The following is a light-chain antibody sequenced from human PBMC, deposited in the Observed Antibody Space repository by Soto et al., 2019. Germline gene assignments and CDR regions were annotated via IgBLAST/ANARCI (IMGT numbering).Light chain of an antibody. CDR1: RSDIGDSNF. Sequence: QSVLTQPASVSGSPGQSVTISCTGPRSDIGDSNFISWYQHSPGKAPRLLIYEVNNRPSGVSKRFSGSKAGNTASLTISGLQAEDEASYYCFSYTTSSAPYVFGTGTKVTVL. CDR2: EVN. CDR3: FSYTTSSAPYV. V-gene: IGLV2-14*01. J-gene: IGLJ1*01.